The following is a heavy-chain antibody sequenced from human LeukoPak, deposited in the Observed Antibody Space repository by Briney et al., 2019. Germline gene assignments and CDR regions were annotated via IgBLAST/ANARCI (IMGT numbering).Heavy chain of an antibody. CDR3: ARAMHLVGAFDI. J-gene: IGHJ3*02. Sequence: GGSLRLSCAASGFTFSSYWMHWVRQAPGKGLVCVSRINSEGTSTSYADSVKGRFTISRDNAKNTLYLQMNSLRAEDTAVYYCARAMHLVGAFDIWGQGTMVTVSS. CDR2: INSEGTST. CDR1: GFTFSSYW. D-gene: IGHD1-26*01. V-gene: IGHV3-74*01.